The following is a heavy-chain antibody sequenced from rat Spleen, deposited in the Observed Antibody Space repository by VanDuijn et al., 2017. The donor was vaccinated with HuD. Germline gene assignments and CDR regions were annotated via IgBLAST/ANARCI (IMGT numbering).Heavy chain of an antibody. CDR3: TRDVAAY. V-gene: IGHV5-19*01. J-gene: IGHJ3*01. D-gene: IGHD1-12*01. CDR1: GFTFSNYG. Sequence: EVQLVESGGDLVQPGRSLKLSCAASGFTFSNYGIHWIRQAPKKGLEWVASISYEGGSTYYGDCVKGRFTIFRYNAESMLYLQMNSLRSEDTATYYCTRDVAAYWGQGTLVTVSS. CDR2: ISYEGGST.